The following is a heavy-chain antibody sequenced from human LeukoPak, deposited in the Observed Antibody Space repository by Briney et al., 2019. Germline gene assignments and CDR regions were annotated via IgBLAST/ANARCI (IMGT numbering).Heavy chain of an antibody. Sequence: GGSLRLSCAASGFTLSSYGMHWVRQAPGKGLEWVAVISYDGSNKYYADSVKGRFTISRDNSKNTLYLQMNSLRAEDTAVYYCAKDQDNWGLSTYYGMDVWGQGTTVTVSS. CDR1: GFTLSSYG. D-gene: IGHD7-27*01. CDR3: AKDQDNWGLSTYYGMDV. CDR2: ISYDGSNK. J-gene: IGHJ6*02. V-gene: IGHV3-30*18.